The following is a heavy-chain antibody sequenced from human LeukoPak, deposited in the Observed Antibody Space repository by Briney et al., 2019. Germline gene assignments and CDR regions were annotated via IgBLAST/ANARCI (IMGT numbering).Heavy chain of an antibody. D-gene: IGHD2-2*01. V-gene: IGHV7-4-1*02. Sequence: GASVKVSCKASGYTFTNYAMNWVRQAPGQGLEWMGWINTDTENPTYAQGFTGRFVFSLDTSVSTAYLQISSLKAEDTAVYYCARQGPGYCGTTSCYGVDYWGQGTLVTVSS. CDR1: GYTFTNYA. J-gene: IGHJ4*02. CDR3: ARQGPGYCGTTSCYGVDY. CDR2: INTDTENP.